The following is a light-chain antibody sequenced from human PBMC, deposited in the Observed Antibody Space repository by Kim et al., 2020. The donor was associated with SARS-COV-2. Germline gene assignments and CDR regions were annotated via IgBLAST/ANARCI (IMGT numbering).Light chain of an antibody. CDR1: DIRDKY. J-gene: IGLJ2*01. V-gene: IGLV3-21*03. CDR3: QLWGSRSDYVI. Sequence: PGKTATISCGGDDIRDKYVQWYQQKAGQAPVLVVFDNTDRPSGIPERFSGSNSGNTAALTISRVEAGDEADYYCQLWGSRSDYVIFGGGTQLTVL. CDR2: DNT.